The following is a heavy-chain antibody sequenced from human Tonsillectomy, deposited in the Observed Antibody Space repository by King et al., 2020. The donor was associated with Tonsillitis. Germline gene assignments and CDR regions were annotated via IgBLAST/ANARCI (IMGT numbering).Heavy chain of an antibody. CDR3: AKDRISDRVGYYFDY. J-gene: IGHJ4*02. V-gene: IGHV3-30*02. Sequence: QLVQSGGGVVQPGGSLRLSCVESGFTFITIGLQWVCQAPGRGLEGVAFIRHDGINIFYTDSVRGRFTISRDNSKNTLYLQMNGLRADDTAVYYCAKDRISDRVGYYFDYWGQGTLVAVSS. CDR1: GFTFITIG. D-gene: IGHD3-16*01. CDR2: IRHDGINI.